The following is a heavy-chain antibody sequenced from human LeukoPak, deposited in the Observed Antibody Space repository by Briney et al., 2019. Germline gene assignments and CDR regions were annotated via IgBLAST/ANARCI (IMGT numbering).Heavy chain of an antibody. D-gene: IGHD3-22*01. CDR1: GYTFTNYA. CDR3: ARVRYYDSSGYFQKNDY. Sequence: ASVKVSCKASGYTFTNYAISWVRQAPGQGLEWVGWISAYNGNTNYAQKLQGRVTMTTDTSTSTAYMELRSLRSDDTAVYYCARVRYYDSSGYFQKNDYWGQGTLVTVSS. J-gene: IGHJ4*02. V-gene: IGHV1-18*01. CDR2: ISAYNGNT.